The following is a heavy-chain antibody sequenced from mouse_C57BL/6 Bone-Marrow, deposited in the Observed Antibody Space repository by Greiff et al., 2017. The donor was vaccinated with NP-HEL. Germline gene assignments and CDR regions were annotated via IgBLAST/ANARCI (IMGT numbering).Heavy chain of an antibody. CDR1: GFTFSSYG. Sequence: EVNVVESGGDLVKPGGSLKLSCAASGFTFSSYGMSWVRQTPDKRLEWVATISSGGSYTYYPDSVKGRFTISRDNAKNTLYLQMSSLKSEDTAMYYCARHHYGSFAYWGQGTLVTVSA. CDR2: ISSGGSYT. V-gene: IGHV5-6*01. J-gene: IGHJ3*01. D-gene: IGHD1-1*01. CDR3: ARHHYGSFAY.